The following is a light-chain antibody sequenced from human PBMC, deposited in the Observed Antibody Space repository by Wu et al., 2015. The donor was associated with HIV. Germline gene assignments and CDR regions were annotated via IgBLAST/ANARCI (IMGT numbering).Light chain of an antibody. V-gene: IGKV3-15*01. CDR3: QQYNNWPPLT. CDR1: QSVSSN. Sequence: ETVMTQSPATLSMSPGERATLSCRASQSVSSNLAWYQHKPGQAPRLLIYGASTRATGISARFSGSGSGTEFTLTISSLQSEDFAVYYCQQYNNWPPLTFGGGTKVEIK. CDR2: GAS. J-gene: IGKJ4*01.